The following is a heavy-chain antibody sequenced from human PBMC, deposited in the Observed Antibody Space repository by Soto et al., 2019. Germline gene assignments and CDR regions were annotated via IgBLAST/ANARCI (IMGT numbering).Heavy chain of an antibody. J-gene: IGHJ4*02. CDR3: ARVEYSSSSFDY. CDR1: GGSFSGYY. CDR2: INHSGST. D-gene: IGHD6-6*01. V-gene: IGHV4-34*01. Sequence: SETLSLTCAVYGGSFSGYYWSWIRQPPGKGLEWIGEINHSGSTNYNPSLKSRVTISVDTSKNQFSLKLSSVTAADTAVYYCARVEYSSSSFDYWGQGTLVTVSS.